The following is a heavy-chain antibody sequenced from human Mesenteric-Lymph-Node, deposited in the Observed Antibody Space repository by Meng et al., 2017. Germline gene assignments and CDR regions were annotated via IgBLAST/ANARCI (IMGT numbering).Heavy chain of an antibody. Sequence: ASVKVSCKASGYTFTSYGISWVRQAPGQGLEWMGWISAYNGNTNYAQKLQGRVTMTTDTSTSTAYMELRSLRSEDTAVYYCASSSRYYYDIGAFDIWGQGTMVTVSS. CDR1: GYTFTSYG. CDR3: ASSSRYYYDIGAFDI. J-gene: IGHJ3*02. V-gene: IGHV1-18*01. D-gene: IGHD3-22*01. CDR2: ISAYNGNT.